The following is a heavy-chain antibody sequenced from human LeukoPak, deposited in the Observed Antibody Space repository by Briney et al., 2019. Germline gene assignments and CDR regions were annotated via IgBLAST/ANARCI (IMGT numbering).Heavy chain of an antibody. J-gene: IGHJ4*02. V-gene: IGHV3-30*18. Sequence: PGGSLRLSCAASGFTFSSYGMHWVRQAPGKGLEWVAVISYDGSNKYYADSVKGRFTISRDNSKNTLYLQMNSLRAEDTAVYYCAKQTTIFGVVIDYWGQGTLVTVSS. CDR3: AKQTTIFGVVIDY. CDR1: GFTFSSYG. D-gene: IGHD3-3*01. CDR2: ISYDGSNK.